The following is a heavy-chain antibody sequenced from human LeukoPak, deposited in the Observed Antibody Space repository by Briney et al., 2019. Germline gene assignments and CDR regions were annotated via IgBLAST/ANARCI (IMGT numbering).Heavy chain of an antibody. CDR2: INHSGST. D-gene: IGHD3-16*01. CDR1: GGSISSYY. J-gene: IGHJ4*02. CDR3: ARGDGGY. Sequence: ESSETLSLTCTVSGGSISSYYWSWIRQPPGKGLEWIGEINHSGSTNYNPSLKSRVTISVDTSKNQFSLKLSSVTAADTAVYYCARGDGGYWGQGTLVTVSS. V-gene: IGHV4-34*01.